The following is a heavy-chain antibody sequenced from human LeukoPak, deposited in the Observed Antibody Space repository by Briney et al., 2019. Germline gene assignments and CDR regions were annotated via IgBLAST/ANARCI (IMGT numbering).Heavy chain of an antibody. CDR3: ARVGGLVINY. J-gene: IGHJ4*02. V-gene: IGHV3-21*01. Sequence: GRSLRLSCAASGFTFSSYAMHWVRQAPGKGLEWVSSISSSSSYIYYADSVKGRFTISRDNAKNSLYLQMNSLRAEDTAVYYCARVGGLVINYWGQGTLVTVSS. CDR2: ISSSSSYI. CDR1: GFTFSSYA. D-gene: IGHD3/OR15-3a*01.